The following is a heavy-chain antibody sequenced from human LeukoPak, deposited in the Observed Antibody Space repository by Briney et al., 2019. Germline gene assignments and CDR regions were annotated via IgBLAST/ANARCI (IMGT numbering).Heavy chain of an antibody. D-gene: IGHD3-16*01. J-gene: IGHJ5*02. V-gene: IGHV1-46*01. CDR2: INPSGGST. CDR3: ARDGGNKLYNWFDP. Sequence: GASVKVSCKASGYSFTSYYMHWVRQAPGQGLEWMGIINPSGGSTSYAQKFQGRVTITADESTSTAYMELSSLRSEDTAVYYCARDGGNKLYNWFDPWGQGTLVTVSS. CDR1: GYSFTSYY.